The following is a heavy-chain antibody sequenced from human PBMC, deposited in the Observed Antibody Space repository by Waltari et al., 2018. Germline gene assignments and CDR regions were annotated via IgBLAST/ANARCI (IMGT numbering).Heavy chain of an antibody. D-gene: IGHD3-16*01. J-gene: IGHJ5*02. CDR2: IYYSGST. CDR1: GGSISSYY. CDR3: ASGAGNWFDP. V-gene: IGHV4-59*01. Sequence: QVQLQESGPGLVKPSETLSLTCTVSGGSISSYYWSWIRQPPGKGLEWIGYIYYSGSTNYNPSLKSRVTISVDTSKNQFSLKLSSVTAADTAVYYCASGAGNWFDPWGQGTLVTVSS.